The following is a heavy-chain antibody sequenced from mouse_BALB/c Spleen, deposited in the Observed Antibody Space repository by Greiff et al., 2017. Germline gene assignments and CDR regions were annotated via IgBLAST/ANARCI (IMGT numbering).Heavy chain of an antibody. CDR1: GFTFSSYT. Sequence: DVMLVESGGGLVKPGGSLKLSCAASGFTFSSYTMSWVRQTPEKRLEWVATISSGGGNTYYPDSVKGRFTISRDNAKNNLYLQMSSLRSEDTALYYCARYEGVYAMDYWGQGTSVTVSS. V-gene: IGHV5-9*03. J-gene: IGHJ4*01. CDR2: ISSGGGNT. CDR3: ARYEGVYAMDY.